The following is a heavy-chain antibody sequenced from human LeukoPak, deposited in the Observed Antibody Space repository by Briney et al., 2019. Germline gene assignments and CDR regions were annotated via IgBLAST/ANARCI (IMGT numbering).Heavy chain of an antibody. D-gene: IGHD1-26*01. Sequence: SETLSLTCTVSGGSISSSSYYWGWIRQPPGKGLEWIGSTYYSGSTYYNPSLKSRVTISVDTSKNQFSLKLSSVTAADTAVYYCARPSVGATTEGAFDIWGQGTMVTVSS. CDR2: TYYSGST. J-gene: IGHJ3*02. V-gene: IGHV4-39*01. CDR1: GGSISSSSYY. CDR3: ARPSVGATTEGAFDI.